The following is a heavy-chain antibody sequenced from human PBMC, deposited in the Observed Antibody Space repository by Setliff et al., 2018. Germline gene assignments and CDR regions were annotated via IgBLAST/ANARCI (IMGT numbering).Heavy chain of an antibody. CDR3: ARESATIGEFPLYYFDK. Sequence: SETLSLTCAVSGVSINSLSWWSWVRQSPEKGLEWIGEIYHDGGAVYDPSVHYSPSLKGRVTISIDKSRNQFSLRLSSVTAADAAVYFCARESATIGEFPLYYFDKWGQGIPGTVSS. CDR2: IYHDGGAVYDPSV. J-gene: IGHJ4*02. V-gene: IGHV4-4*02. CDR1: GVSINSLSW. D-gene: IGHD3-10*01.